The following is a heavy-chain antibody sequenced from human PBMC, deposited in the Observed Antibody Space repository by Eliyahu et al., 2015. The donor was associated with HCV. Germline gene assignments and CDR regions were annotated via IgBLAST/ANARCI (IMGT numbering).Heavy chain of an antibody. V-gene: IGHV4-34*01. Sequence: GKGLEWIGEVSHTGNTNYNPSLQSRVIISIDTSKRQFSLRLTSVTVADTAIYFCARVKVEPVAEWMGSDYDSYLGMDVWGQGTTVSVSS. D-gene: IGHD6-19*01. CDR3: ARVKVEPVAEWMGSDYDSYLGMDV. J-gene: IGHJ6*02. CDR2: VSHTGNT.